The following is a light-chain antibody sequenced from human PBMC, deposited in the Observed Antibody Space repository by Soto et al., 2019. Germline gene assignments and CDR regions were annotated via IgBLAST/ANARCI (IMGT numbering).Light chain of an antibody. Sequence: DIQMTQSPSSLSASVGDRVTITCRASQNIDNSLNWYQQKPGTAPRLLIYVAASLQSGVPSRFSGSGSGLKFTLTISSLQPDDLASYSCQQSYTTPFTCGPGTKVHV. J-gene: IGKJ3*01. V-gene: IGKV1-39*01. CDR1: QNIDNS. CDR2: VAA. CDR3: QQSYTTPFT.